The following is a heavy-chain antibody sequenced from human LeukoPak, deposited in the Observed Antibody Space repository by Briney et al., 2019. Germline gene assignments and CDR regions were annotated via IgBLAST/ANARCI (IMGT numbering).Heavy chain of an antibody. Sequence: PGGSLRLSCAVSGFTFSSYAMSWVRQAPGKGLEWVSAISGSGSSTHYADSVKGRFTISRDNAKNSLYLQMNSLRVEDTAFYYCIKGGRHSSSWNDYWGQGTLVTVSS. J-gene: IGHJ4*02. CDR2: ISGSGSST. CDR3: IKGGRHSSSWNDY. D-gene: IGHD6-13*01. CDR1: GFTFSSYA. V-gene: IGHV3-23*01.